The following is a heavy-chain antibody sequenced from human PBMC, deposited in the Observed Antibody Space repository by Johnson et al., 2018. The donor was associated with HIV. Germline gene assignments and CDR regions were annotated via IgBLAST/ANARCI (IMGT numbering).Heavy chain of an antibody. CDR1: GFTFNNYA. CDR2: IRGYTFGGTT. V-gene: IGHV3-49*03. CDR3: TRDRYRIAPRAFDI. Sequence: VQLVESGGTLVQPGGSLRLSCVGSGFTFNNYAMSWFRQAPGKGLEWVGFIRGYTFGGTTEYAASVKGKFTISRDDFKSIAYLQMNSLKTEDTAVYYCTRDRYRIAPRAFDIWGQWTKVTVSP. J-gene: IGHJ3*02. D-gene: IGHD6-13*01.